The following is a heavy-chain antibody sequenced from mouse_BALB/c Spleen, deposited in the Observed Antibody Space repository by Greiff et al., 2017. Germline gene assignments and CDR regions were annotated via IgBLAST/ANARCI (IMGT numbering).Heavy chain of an antibody. CDR1: GFSLTSYG. D-gene: IGHD2-3*01. J-gene: IGHJ2*01. V-gene: IGHV2-9*02. Sequence: VMLVESGPGLVAPSQSLSITCTVSGFSLTSYGVHWVRQPPGKGLEWLGVIWAGGSTNYNSALMSRLSISKDNSKSQVFLKMNSLQTDDTAMYYCARDHDGYYGYWGQGTTLTVSS. CDR3: ARDHDGYYGY. CDR2: IWAGGST.